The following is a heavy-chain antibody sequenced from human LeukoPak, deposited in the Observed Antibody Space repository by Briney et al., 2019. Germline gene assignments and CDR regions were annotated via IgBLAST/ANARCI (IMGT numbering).Heavy chain of an antibody. CDR2: IYSGGST. J-gene: IGHJ3*02. CDR1: GFTVSSNY. Sequence: GGSLRLSCAASGFTVSSNYMSWVRQAPGEGLEWVSIIYSGGSTFYADSVKGRFTISRDNSKNTLYLQMNSLRAEDTAVYYCARGGSYLSAFDIWGQGTMVTVSS. V-gene: IGHV3-53*01. D-gene: IGHD1-26*01. CDR3: ARGGSYLSAFDI.